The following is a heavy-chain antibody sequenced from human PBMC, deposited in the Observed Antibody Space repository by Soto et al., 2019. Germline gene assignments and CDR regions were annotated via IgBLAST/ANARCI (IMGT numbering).Heavy chain of an antibody. D-gene: IGHD1-26*01. CDR2: ISGSGGST. CDR1: GFTFSSYA. V-gene: IGHV3-23*01. CDR3: AKGLGRSGATDY. Sequence: EVQLLESGGGLVQPGGSLRLSCAASGFTFSSYAMSWVRQAPGKGLEWVSAISGSGGSTYYADSVKGRFTISRDNSKNTLYLQMNSLRAEDKAVYYCAKGLGRSGATDYWGQGTLFTVSS. J-gene: IGHJ4*02.